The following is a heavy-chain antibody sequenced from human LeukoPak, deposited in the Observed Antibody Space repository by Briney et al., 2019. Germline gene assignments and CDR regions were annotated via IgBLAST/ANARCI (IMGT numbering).Heavy chain of an antibody. CDR3: AKDRASITIFGVVISKLYYFDY. CDR1: GFTFSSYA. CDR2: ISGSGGST. Sequence: GGSLRLSCAASGFTFSSYAMSWVRQAPGKGLDWVSAISGSGGSTYYADSVKGRFTISRDNSKNTLYLQMNSLRAEDTAVYYCAKDRASITIFGVVISKLYYFDYWGQGTLVTVSS. V-gene: IGHV3-23*01. J-gene: IGHJ4*02. D-gene: IGHD3-3*01.